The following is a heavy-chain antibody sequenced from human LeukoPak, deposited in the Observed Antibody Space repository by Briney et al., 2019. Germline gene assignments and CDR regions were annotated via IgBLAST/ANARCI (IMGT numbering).Heavy chain of an antibody. CDR3: ARDSSGWREHFDY. V-gene: IGHV1-2*02. J-gene: IGHJ4*02. CDR1: GYTFTGYY. D-gene: IGHD6-19*01. Sequence: ASVKVSCKASGYTFTGYYMHWVRQAPGQGLEWMGWINPNSGGTNYAQKFQGRVTMTRDTSISTAYMELSRLRSDDTAVYYCARDSSGWREHFDYWGQGTLVTVSS. CDR2: INPNSGGT.